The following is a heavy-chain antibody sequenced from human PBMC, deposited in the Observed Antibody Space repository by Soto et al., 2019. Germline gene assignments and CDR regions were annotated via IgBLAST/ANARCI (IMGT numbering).Heavy chain of an antibody. J-gene: IGHJ5*02. Sequence: QVQLQQWGAGLLKPSETLSLTCAVYGGSFSGYYWSWIRQPPGKGLEWIGEINHSGSTNYNPSLTSRVIISVDTSKNQFYLKLSSVTAADTAVYYCARGGYCSGGSCQYNWFDPWGQGTLVTVSS. CDR1: GGSFSGYY. CDR2: INHSGST. CDR3: ARGGYCSGGSCQYNWFDP. D-gene: IGHD2-15*01. V-gene: IGHV4-34*01.